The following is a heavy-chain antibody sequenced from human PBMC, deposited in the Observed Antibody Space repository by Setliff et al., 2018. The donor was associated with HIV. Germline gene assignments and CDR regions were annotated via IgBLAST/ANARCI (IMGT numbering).Heavy chain of an antibody. J-gene: IGHJ4*02. CDR1: GGSISSGGYY. CDR2: IYYSGST. V-gene: IGHV4-31*03. CDR3: ARSYCSGGSCYQAPFDY. Sequence: PSETLSLTCTVSGGSISSGGYYWSWIRRHPGKGLEWIGYIYYSGSTYYNPSLKSRVTISVDTSKNQFSLKLSSVTAADTAVYYCARSYCSGGSCYQAPFDYWGQGTLVTVSS. D-gene: IGHD2-15*01.